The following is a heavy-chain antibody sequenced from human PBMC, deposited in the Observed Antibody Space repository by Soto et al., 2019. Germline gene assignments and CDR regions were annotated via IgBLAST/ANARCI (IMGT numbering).Heavy chain of an antibody. V-gene: IGHV4-4*02. CDR1: GGSISSSKW. CDR3: VNQDYNSSTDATFLVNGDFGL. CDR2: LYHSGST. Sequence: QMQLQESGPGLVKPSGTLSLTCGVSGGSISSSKWLTWVRQPPGKGPKRIGALYHSGSTNYNPSRNSRVTISVDKHKSHLSVSLDTVPAADTAVYYCVNQDYNSSTDATFLVNGDFGLWGRGILVTVSS. J-gene: IGHJ2*01. D-gene: IGHD6-6*01.